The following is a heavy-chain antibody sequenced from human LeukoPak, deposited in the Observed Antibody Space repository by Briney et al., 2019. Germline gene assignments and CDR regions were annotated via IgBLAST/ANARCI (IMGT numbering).Heavy chain of an antibody. J-gene: IGHJ6*02. CDR2: ISFDASNK. Sequence: GGSLRLSCAASRFTFTTYGMHWVRQAPGKGLIWLAVISFDASNKYYADSVKGRFTISRDNSKDTLYLQMNSLRAEDTAVYYCAKSRGRDHYYYYGMDVWGQGTTVTVSS. CDR3: AKSRGRDHYYYYGMDV. V-gene: IGHV3-30*18. CDR1: RFTFTTYG. D-gene: IGHD1-26*01.